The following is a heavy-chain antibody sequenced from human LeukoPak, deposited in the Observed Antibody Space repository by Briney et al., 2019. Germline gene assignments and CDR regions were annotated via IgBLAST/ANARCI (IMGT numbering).Heavy chain of an antibody. CDR3: ARRYSSSWSRPYYFDY. J-gene: IGHJ4*02. CDR2: IYYSGST. V-gene: IGHV4-39*01. D-gene: IGHD6-13*01. CDR1: GGSLSSSSYY. Sequence: PSETLSLTCTVSGGSLSSSSYYWGWIRQPPGKGLEWIGSIYYSGSTYYNPSLKSRVTISVDTSKNQFSLKLSSVTAADTAVYYCARRYSSSWSRPYYFDYWGQGTLVTVSS.